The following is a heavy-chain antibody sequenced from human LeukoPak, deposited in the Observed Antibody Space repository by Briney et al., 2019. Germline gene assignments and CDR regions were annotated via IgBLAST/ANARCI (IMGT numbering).Heavy chain of an antibody. CDR2: ISGSSGST. J-gene: IGHJ4*02. D-gene: IGHD2-21*02. CDR3: AKDLSAYCGGDCPPPDY. CDR1: GFTFSSYA. V-gene: IGHV3-23*01. Sequence: GGSLRLSCAASGFTFSSYAMSWVRQAPGKGLEWVSGISGSSGSTYYADSVKGRFTISRDNSKNTLYLQMNSLRAEDTAVYYCAKDLSAYCGGDCPPPDYWGLGTLVTVSS.